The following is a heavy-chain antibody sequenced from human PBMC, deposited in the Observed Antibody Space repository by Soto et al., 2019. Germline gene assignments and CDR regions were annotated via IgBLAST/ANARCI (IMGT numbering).Heavy chain of an antibody. V-gene: IGHV3-49*03. CDR3: TRGDYDFWSGYYNWFDP. J-gene: IGHJ5*02. Sequence: EVQLVESGGGLVQPGRSLRLSCTASGFTFGDYAMSWFRQAPGKGLEWVRFIRSKAYGGTTEYAASVKGRLTISRDDSKSIAYLQMNSLKTEDTAVYYCTRGDYDFWSGYYNWFDPWGQGTLVTVSS. CDR1: GFTFGDYA. CDR2: IRSKAYGGTT. D-gene: IGHD3-3*01.